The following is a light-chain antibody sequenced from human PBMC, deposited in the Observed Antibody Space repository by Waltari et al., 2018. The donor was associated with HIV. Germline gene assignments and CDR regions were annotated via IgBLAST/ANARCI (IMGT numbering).Light chain of an antibody. Sequence: QSALTQSASVSGSPGQSITISCTGTSSDVGAYTLVSWYQQHPGEVPKRLIYEVTKRPSGVSTRFSGSKSGNTASLTISGLQAEDEADYYCCSYAGSGLVFGGGTKLTVL. V-gene: IGLV2-23*02. CDR1: SSDVGAYTL. J-gene: IGLJ3*02. CDR3: CSYAGSGLV. CDR2: EVT.